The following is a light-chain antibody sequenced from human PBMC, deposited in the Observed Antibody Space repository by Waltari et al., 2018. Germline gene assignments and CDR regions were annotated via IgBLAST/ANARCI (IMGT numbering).Light chain of an antibody. CDR3: QQRDNWPPMYT. CDR1: QSVSTN. Sequence: EIVLTQSPGTLSLSPGERTTPPCRASQSVSTNLAWYQQRPGQAPRLLIYDAANRAAGIPARFSGSGSGTDFTLIISNLQAEDFAVYYCQQRDNWPPMYTFGQGTKVEIK. V-gene: IGKV3-11*01. J-gene: IGKJ2*01. CDR2: DAA.